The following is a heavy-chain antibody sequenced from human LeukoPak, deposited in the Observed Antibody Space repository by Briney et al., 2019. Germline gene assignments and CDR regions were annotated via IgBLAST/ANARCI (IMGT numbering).Heavy chain of an antibody. CDR2: IRSKANTYAR. J-gene: IGHJ4*02. CDR1: GFTFSGSA. V-gene: IGHV3-73*01. CDR3: TRGTVDY. Sequence: PGGSLRLSCAASGFTFSGSAMHWVRQAPGKGLEWVGGIRSKANTYARANAASVKDRFTISRDDSKDTAYLQMKSLKTEDTAVYYCTRGTVDYWGQGTLVTVSS.